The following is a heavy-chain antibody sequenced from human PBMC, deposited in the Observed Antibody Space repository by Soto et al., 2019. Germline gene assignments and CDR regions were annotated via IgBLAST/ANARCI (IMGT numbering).Heavy chain of an antibody. Sequence: GSLRLSCAASGFTFSTYSINWVRQAPGKGLEWISYISDNSSVIYYADAVKGRFTISRDNAKNSLYLQMNSLRDEDTAVYYCARDRDAYCSKGICSGPYFDYWGQGTLVTVSS. D-gene: IGHD2-8*01. CDR2: ISDNSSVI. J-gene: IGHJ4*02. CDR3: ARDRDAYCSKGICSGPYFDY. V-gene: IGHV3-48*02. CDR1: GFTFSTYS.